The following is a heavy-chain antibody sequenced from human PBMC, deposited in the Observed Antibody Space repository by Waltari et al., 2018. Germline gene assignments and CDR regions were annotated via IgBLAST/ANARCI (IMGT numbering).Heavy chain of an antibody. CDR1: GFILSHAW. CDR2: IKRKSDGGIT. CDR3: TTDSSIWSGESLDY. Sequence: EVHLVESGGGLVKPGGSLRLSCAGSGFILSHAWMNWVRQAPGKGLEWVGRIKRKSDGGITESASPVKGRFTISRDDSKNTLYLQMNSLKAEDTAVYYCTTDSSIWSGESLDYWGQGTLVTVSS. D-gene: IGHD3-10*01. J-gene: IGHJ4*02. V-gene: IGHV3-15*07.